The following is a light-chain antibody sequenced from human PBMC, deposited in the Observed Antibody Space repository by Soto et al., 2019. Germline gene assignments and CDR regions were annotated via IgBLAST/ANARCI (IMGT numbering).Light chain of an antibody. Sequence: DIQMTQSPSTLSASVGDRVTITCRASQSISSWLAWYQQKPGKAPKLLIYDASSLESGVPSRFIGSGSGTEFTLTISSLQPDDFATYYCQQYNSYLITFGQGTRLEIK. CDR1: QSISSW. V-gene: IGKV1-5*01. CDR2: DAS. CDR3: QQYNSYLIT. J-gene: IGKJ5*01.